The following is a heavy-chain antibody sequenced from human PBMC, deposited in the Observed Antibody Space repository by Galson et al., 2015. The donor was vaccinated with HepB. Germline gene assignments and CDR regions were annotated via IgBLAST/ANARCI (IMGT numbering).Heavy chain of an antibody. CDR1: GFTFGDYA. CDR3: TRYAATIPYFDY. V-gene: IGHV3-49*04. Sequence: SLRLSCAASGFTFGDYAMSWVRQAPGKGLEWVGFIRSKAYGGTTEYAASVKGRFTISRDDSKSIAYLQMNSLKTEDTAVYYCTRYAATIPYFDYWGQGTLVTVSS. CDR2: IRSKAYGGTT. D-gene: IGHD5-12*01. J-gene: IGHJ4*02.